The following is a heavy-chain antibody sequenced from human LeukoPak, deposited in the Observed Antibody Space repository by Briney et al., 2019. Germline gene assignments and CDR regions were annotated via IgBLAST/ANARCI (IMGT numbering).Heavy chain of an antibody. J-gene: IGHJ6*03. CDR1: GASMMRYY. Sequence: PSKTLSLTCSVSGASMMRYYWTWIRQPAGKGLEWIGRIYTSGSTNYNPSLKSRVTMSVDTSKNQFSLKLSSVTAADTAVYYCARTLPRVRYFDWSPITCADYYYYYMDVWGKGTTVTISS. V-gene: IGHV4-4*07. D-gene: IGHD3-9*01. CDR3: ARTLPRVRYFDWSPITCADYYYYYMDV. CDR2: IYTSGST.